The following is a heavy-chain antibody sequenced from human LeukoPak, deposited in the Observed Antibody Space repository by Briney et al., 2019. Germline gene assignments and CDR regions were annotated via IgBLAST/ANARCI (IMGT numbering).Heavy chain of an antibody. V-gene: IGHV3-23*01. CDR1: GFTFSSYA. D-gene: IGHD3-16*02. Sequence: SGGSLRLSCAASGFTFSSYAMSWVRQAPGKGLEWVSAISGSGGSTYYADSVKGRFTIPRDNSKNTLYLQMNSLRAEDTAVYYCAKDYDYVWGSYRYPASLAFDIWGQGTMVTVSS. CDR3: AKDYDYVWGSYRYPASLAFDI. CDR2: ISGSGGST. J-gene: IGHJ3*02.